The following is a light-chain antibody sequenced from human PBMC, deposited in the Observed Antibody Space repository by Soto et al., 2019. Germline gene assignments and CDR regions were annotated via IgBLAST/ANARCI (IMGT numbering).Light chain of an antibody. CDR3: MQALQTPWT. CDR2: LGS. V-gene: IGKV2-28*01. CDR1: QSLLHSNGYNY. J-gene: IGKJ2*02. Sequence: DIVMTQSPLSLPVTPGEPASISCRSSQSLLHSNGYNYLDWYLQKPGQSPQLLINLGSNRASGVPDRFSGRGAGTDFTLKISRVEAEYVGVYYCMQALQTPWTFGQGTKLEIK.